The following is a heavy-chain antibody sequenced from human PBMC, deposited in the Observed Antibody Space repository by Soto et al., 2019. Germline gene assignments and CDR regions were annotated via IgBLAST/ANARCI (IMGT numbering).Heavy chain of an antibody. V-gene: IGHV4-59*01. CDR1: GGSISSYY. J-gene: IGHJ5*02. Sequence: SETLSLTCTVSGGSISSYYWSWIRQPPGKGLEWIGYIYYSGSTNYNPSLKRRVTISVDTSKNQFSLKLSSVTAADTAVYYCAGTRGNWNYVLASAHNWFDPWGQGTLVTVSS. D-gene: IGHD1-7*01. CDR2: IYYSGST. CDR3: AGTRGNWNYVLASAHNWFDP.